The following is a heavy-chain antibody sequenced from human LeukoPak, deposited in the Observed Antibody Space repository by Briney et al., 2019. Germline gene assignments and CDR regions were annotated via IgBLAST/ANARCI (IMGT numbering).Heavy chain of an antibody. Sequence: GGSVRLSCAASGFTFSSYAMSWVRQAPGKGLEWVSAISGSGGSTYYADSVKGRFTISRNNSKNTLYLQMNSLRAEDTAVYYCAKGGIVVVPRYWGQGTLVTVSS. V-gene: IGHV3-23*01. D-gene: IGHD2-2*01. CDR3: AKGGIVVVPRY. CDR1: GFTFSSYA. CDR2: ISGSGGST. J-gene: IGHJ4*02.